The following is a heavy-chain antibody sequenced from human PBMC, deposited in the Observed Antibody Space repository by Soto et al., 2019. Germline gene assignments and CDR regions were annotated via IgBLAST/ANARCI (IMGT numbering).Heavy chain of an antibody. CDR2: ISSSGTTI. CDR3: VRFGGAAAGPGDY. CDR1: ELTFSSYE. Sequence: EVQLVESGGGLVQPGGSLRLSCVASELTFSSYEMNWVRQAPGKGLEWVSYISSSGTTIYYTDSVKGRFTISRDNAKKSLYLQMNSLRAEDTAVYYCVRFGGAAAGPGDYWGQGTLVTVSS. J-gene: IGHJ4*02. D-gene: IGHD6-13*01. V-gene: IGHV3-48*03.